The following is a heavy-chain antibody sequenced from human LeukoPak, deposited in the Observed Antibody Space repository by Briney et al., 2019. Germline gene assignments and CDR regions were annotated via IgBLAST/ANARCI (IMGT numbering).Heavy chain of an antibody. Sequence: PGGCLRLSCAASGFTFSSYWMHWVRQAPGKGLVWGSGINSDGSTTNYADSVKGRFTISRDNSKSTLYLHTNSLRAEDTAVYYCARVSGDYVKYWGQGTLVTVSS. CDR3: ARVSGDYVKY. V-gene: IGHV3-74*01. CDR1: GFTFSSYW. J-gene: IGHJ4*02. CDR2: INSDGSTT. D-gene: IGHD3-10*01.